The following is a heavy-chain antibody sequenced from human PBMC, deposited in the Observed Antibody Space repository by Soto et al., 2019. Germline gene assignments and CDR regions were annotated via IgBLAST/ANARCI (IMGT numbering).Heavy chain of an antibody. D-gene: IGHD6-25*01. CDR3: ASDHSGPD. Sequence: HVLLVQSGPEVRKPGASVNVSCMASGDSFSKFGINWVRQAPGQGLEWMGWISGYSGQTNYAQKFQGRVTMTRDTSTTTAYMELRPLRSDDTAVYFCASDHSGPDWGQGTLVTVSS. V-gene: IGHV1-18*01. J-gene: IGHJ4*02. CDR2: ISGYSGQT. CDR1: GDSFSKFG.